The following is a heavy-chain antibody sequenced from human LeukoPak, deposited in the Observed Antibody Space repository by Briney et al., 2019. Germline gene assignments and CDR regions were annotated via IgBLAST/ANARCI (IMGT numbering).Heavy chain of an antibody. CDR2: INHSGNT. Sequence: SETLSLTCAVYGGSLSGYYWSWIRQPPGKGLEWIGEINHSGNTNYNPSLKSRVTMSVDSSKNHFYLKLSSVTAADTAVYYCARQGSGTSYYYYTFPYWGQGTLVTVSS. D-gene: IGHD1-26*01. V-gene: IGHV4-34*01. CDR3: ARQGSGTSYYYYTFPY. CDR1: GGSLSGYY. J-gene: IGHJ4*02.